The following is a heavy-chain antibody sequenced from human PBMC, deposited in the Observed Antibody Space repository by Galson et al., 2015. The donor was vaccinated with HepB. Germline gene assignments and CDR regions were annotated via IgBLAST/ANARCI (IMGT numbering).Heavy chain of an antibody. V-gene: IGHV3-64D*06. CDR1: GFTFSRYS. CDR3: VKSIETWLHPVGEYYFDH. D-gene: IGHD5-24*01. CDR2: ISSNGGDK. J-gene: IGHJ4*02. Sequence: SLRLSCAGSGFTFSRYSMHWVRQAPGTGLEHVSSISSNGGDKYYADSVKGRFTISRDNSKNTLYLRMSSLKPEDTAIYYCVKSIETWLHPVGEYYFDHWGRGTLVTVSS.